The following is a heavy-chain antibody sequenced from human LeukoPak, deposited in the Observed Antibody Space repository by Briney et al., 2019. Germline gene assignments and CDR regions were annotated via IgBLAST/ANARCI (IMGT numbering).Heavy chain of an antibody. CDR1: GYTFTGYY. V-gene: IGHV1-24*01. CDR2: FDPEDGET. D-gene: IGHD3-22*01. Sequence: ASVKVSCKASGYTFTGYYMHWVRQPPGKGREWMGGFDPEDGETIYAQKFQGRVTTTENTSTDTAYMELSSLRSEDTAVYYCATRLPSSGPYDYWGQGTLVTVSS. CDR3: ATRLPSSGPYDY. J-gene: IGHJ4*02.